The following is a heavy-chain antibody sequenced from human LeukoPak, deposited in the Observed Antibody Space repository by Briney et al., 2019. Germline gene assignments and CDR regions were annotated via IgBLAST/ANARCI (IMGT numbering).Heavy chain of an antibody. J-gene: IGHJ3*02. D-gene: IGHD3-22*01. Sequence: PGGSLRLSCAASGFTFSSYDMNWVRQAPGKGLEWVSAISGSGGNTYYADSVKGRFTISRDNSKNTLYLQMNSLRAEDTAVYYCARDRRGAGVVASDALDIWGQGTMVTVSS. CDR3: ARDRRGAGVVASDALDI. CDR2: ISGSGGNT. V-gene: IGHV3-23*01. CDR1: GFTFSSYD.